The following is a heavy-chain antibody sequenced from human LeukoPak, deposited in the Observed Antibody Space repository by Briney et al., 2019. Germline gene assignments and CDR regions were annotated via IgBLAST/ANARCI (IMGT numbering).Heavy chain of an antibody. CDR1: GGSISSYY. CDR3: ARVPCSAGSCYPDY. V-gene: IGHV4-59*01. Sequence: SETLSLTCTVSGGSISSYYWSWIRQPPGKGLEWIGYIYYSGSTNYNPSLKSRVTISIDTSKNQFSLKLSSVTAADTAVYYCARVPCSAGSCYPDYWGQGTLVTVSS. D-gene: IGHD2-15*01. CDR2: IYYSGST. J-gene: IGHJ4*02.